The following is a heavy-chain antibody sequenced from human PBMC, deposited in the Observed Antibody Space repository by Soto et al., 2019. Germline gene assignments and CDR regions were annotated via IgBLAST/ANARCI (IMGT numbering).Heavy chain of an antibody. Sequence: EVQLVESGGGLVQPGRSLRLSCAAIGFTFEDHAMHWIRQVPGTGLEWVAGINWNSGITGYADSVKGRFTNSRDNANNPLHLEMNRLKTEGTAFYDRAKGRGAITVVSNWFDPWGQGTLVTVSS. J-gene: IGHJ5*02. V-gene: IGHV3-9*01. CDR1: GFTFEDHA. D-gene: IGHD3-22*01. CDR2: INWNSGIT. CDR3: AKGRGAITVVSNWFDP.